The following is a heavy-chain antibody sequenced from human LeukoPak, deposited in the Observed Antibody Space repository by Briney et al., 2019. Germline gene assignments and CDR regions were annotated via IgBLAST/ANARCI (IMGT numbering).Heavy chain of an antibody. D-gene: IGHD1-26*01. V-gene: IGHV3-7*02. CDR3: ARVPGRTRYFDY. Sequence: GGSLRLSCAASGFTFTCCWMSWVRQTPGKGLEWVASIKQDGREKFYADSVKGRFTISRDNAKNSLYLQVNSLRAEDTAVYYCARVPGRTRYFDYWGQGTLVTVSS. J-gene: IGHJ4*02. CDR2: IKQDGREK. CDR1: GFTFTCCW.